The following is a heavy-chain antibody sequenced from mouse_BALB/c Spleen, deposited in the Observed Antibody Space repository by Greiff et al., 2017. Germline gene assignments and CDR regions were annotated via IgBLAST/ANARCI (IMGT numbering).Heavy chain of an antibody. Sequence: QVHVKQSGAELVRPGTSVKISCKASGYTFTNYWLGWVKQRPGHGLEWIGDIYPGGGYTNYNEKFKGKATLTADTSSSTAYMQLSSLTSEDSAVYFCARRDYYAMDYWGQGTSVTVSS. J-gene: IGHJ4*01. V-gene: IGHV1-63*02. CDR2: IYPGGGYT. CDR1: GYTFTNYW. CDR3: ARRDYYAMDY.